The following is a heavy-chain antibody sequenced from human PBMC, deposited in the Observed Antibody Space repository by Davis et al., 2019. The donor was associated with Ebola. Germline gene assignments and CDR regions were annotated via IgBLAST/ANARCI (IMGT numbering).Heavy chain of an antibody. V-gene: IGHV4-30-4*01. D-gene: IGHD3-3*01. CDR1: GGSISSGDYY. CDR2: IYYSGST. J-gene: IGHJ3*02. CDR3: ARELLGITIFQDAFDI. Sequence: LRLSCTVSGGSISSGDYYWSWIRQPPGKGLEWIGYIYYSGSTYYNPSLKSRVTISVDTSKNQFSLKLSSVTAADTAVYYCARELLGITIFQDAFDIWGQGTMVTVSS.